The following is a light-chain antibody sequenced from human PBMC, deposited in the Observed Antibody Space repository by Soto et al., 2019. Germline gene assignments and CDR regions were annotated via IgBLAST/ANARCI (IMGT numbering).Light chain of an antibody. V-gene: IGLV2-14*01. CDR3: SSYTTISTYV. J-gene: IGLJ1*01. CDR1: SSYVGGYNY. Sequence: QSVLTQPASVSGSPREWITISCTGTSSYVGGYNYVSWYQQHPGKAPKLTIYDVRNRPSGVSNRFSGSKSVNTASLTISGLQAEDEADYYCSSYTTISTYVFGTGTKVTV. CDR2: DVR.